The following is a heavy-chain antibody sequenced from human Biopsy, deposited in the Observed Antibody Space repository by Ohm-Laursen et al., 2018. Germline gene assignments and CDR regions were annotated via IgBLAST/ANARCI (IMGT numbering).Heavy chain of an antibody. D-gene: IGHD3-3*01. CDR3: AIPFQYYDSWGGYPPFDH. CDR2: IIAVSGLV. CDR1: GGTFSNYA. V-gene: IGHV1-69*17. Sequence: SSVKVSCKASGGTFSNYAISWVRQAPGEGLEWVGGIIAVSGLVNYAPKFQGRVSITADKSTTTAYMELSNLKSEDTAVYYCAIPFQYYDSWGGYPPFDHWGQGTLATVSS. J-gene: IGHJ4*02.